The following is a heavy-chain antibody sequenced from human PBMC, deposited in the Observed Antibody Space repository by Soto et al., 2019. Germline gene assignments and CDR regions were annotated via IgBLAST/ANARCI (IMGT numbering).Heavy chain of an antibody. J-gene: IGHJ1*01. Sequence: QVQLVQSGAEVKKPGASVKVSCKPSGDTFTNFDLNWVRQAAGKGLEWLGWMRANSGDRGHAQKFRGRVSLTRDTSLSSAYMDLSSLTAYDTAVYYCASYLHGQRFKLWGQCTLVIVSS. CDR1: GDTFTNFD. V-gene: IGHV1-8*01. CDR3: ASYLHGQRFKL. D-gene: IGHD3-3*01. CDR2: MRANSGDR.